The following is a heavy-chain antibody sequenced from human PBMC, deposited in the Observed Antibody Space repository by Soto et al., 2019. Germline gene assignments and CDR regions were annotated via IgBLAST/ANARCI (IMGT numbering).Heavy chain of an antibody. CDR1: GFTFSGSA. CDR2: IRSRADNYAT. CDR3: ARLSGSLSFDY. V-gene: IGHV3-73*02. J-gene: IGHJ4*02. D-gene: IGHD1-26*01. Sequence: EVQLVESGGGLVQPGGSLKLSCAASGFTFSGSAMHWVRQTSGKGLEWVGRIRSRADNYATAYAASVRGRFTVSRDDSKNTAYLQMNSLKTEDTAVYYCARLSGSLSFDYWGQGTLVTVSS.